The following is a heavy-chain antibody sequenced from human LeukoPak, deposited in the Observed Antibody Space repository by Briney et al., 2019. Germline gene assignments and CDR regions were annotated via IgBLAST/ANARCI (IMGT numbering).Heavy chain of an antibody. CDR1: GGSISSSSYY. D-gene: IGHD3-3*01. V-gene: IGHV4-39*01. Sequence: SETLSLTCTVSGGSISSSSYYWGWIRQPPGKGLEWIGSIYYSGSTYYNPSLKSRVTISVDTSKNQFSLKLSSVTAADTAVYYCARLAYYDFWSGYWGQGTLVTVSS. CDR2: IYYSGST. J-gene: IGHJ4*02. CDR3: ARLAYYDFWSGY.